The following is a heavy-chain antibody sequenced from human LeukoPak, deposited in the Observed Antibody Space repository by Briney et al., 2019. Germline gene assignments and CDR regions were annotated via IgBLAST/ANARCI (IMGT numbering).Heavy chain of an antibody. Sequence: SVKVSCKASGGTFSSYAISWVRQAPGPGHEWMGGIIPIFGTANYAQKSQGRVTITADKSTSTAYMELSSLRSEDTAVYYCARSEGYSSSWSYDWGRGTLVTVSS. J-gene: IGHJ4*02. CDR1: GGTFSSYA. CDR3: ARSEGYSSSWSYD. V-gene: IGHV1-69*06. D-gene: IGHD6-13*01. CDR2: IIPIFGTA.